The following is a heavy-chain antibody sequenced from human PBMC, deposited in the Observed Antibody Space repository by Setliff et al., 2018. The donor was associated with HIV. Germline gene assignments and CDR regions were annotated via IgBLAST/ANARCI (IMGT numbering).Heavy chain of an antibody. V-gene: IGHV1-46*01. D-gene: IGHD2-2*01. J-gene: IGHJ4*02. CDR1: GYTFTSYY. CDR2: INPSGGST. CDR3: ARESACSSTSCPKVLDY. Sequence: ASVKVSCKASGYTFTSYYMHWVRQAPGQGLEWMGIINPSGGSTSYAQKFQGRVTMTRDTSTNTGHMELSSLRSEDTAVYYCARESACSSTSCPKVLDYWGQGTLVTVSS.